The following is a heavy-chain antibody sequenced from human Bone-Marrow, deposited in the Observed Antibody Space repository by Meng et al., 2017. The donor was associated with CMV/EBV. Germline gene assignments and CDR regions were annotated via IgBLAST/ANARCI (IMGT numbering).Heavy chain of an antibody. CDR1: GFTFSSYA. CDR2: ISYDGSNE. CDR3: ARDNSIITPYYFDY. V-gene: IGHV3-30-3*01. J-gene: IGHJ4*02. Sequence: GGSLRLSCAASGFTFSSYAMHWVRQAPGKGLEWVAVISYDGSNEYYADSVKGRFTISRDTSKNTLYLQMNSLRAEDTSVYYCARDNSIITPYYFDYWGQGTLVTVSS. D-gene: IGHD3-10*01.